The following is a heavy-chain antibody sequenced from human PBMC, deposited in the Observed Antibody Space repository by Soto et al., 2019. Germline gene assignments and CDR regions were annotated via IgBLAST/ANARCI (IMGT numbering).Heavy chain of an antibody. CDR2: ISSSSSYI. Sequence: EVQLVESGGGLVKPGGSLRLSCAASGFTFSSYSMNWVRQAPGKGLEWVSSISSSSSYIYYADSVKGRFTISRDNAKTSLYLQMNSLRAEDTAVYYCAREMSYSNYFDYWGQGTLVTVSS. J-gene: IGHJ4*02. CDR3: AREMSYSNYFDY. CDR1: GFTFSSYS. D-gene: IGHD4-4*01. V-gene: IGHV3-21*01.